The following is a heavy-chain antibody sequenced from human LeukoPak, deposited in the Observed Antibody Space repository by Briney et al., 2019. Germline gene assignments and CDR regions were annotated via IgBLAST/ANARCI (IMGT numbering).Heavy chain of an antibody. V-gene: IGHV3-23*01. CDR1: GFTFSSYA. D-gene: IGHD3-9*01. CDR3: ATGPDCDILTGYYTG. J-gene: IGHJ4*02. CDR2: ISGSGGST. Sequence: GGSLRLSCAASGFTFSSYAMSWVRQAPGKGLEWVSAISGSGGSTYYADSVKGRFTISRDNSKNTLYLQMNSLRAEDTAVYYCATGPDCDILTGYYTGWGQGTLVTVSS.